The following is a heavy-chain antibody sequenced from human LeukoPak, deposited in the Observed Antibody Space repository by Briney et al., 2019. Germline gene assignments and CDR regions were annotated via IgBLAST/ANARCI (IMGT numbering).Heavy chain of an antibody. V-gene: IGHV3-7*01. CDR2: IKQDGSEK. CDR3: AKGGSSGYRNWFDP. D-gene: IGHD3-22*01. CDR1: GFTFSSYW. Sequence: AGGSLRLSCAASGFTFSSYWMSWVRQAPGKGLEWVANIKQDGSEKYYVDSVKGRFTISRDNAKNSLYLQMNSLRAEDTAVYYCAKGGSSGYRNWFDPWGQGTLVTVSS. J-gene: IGHJ5*02.